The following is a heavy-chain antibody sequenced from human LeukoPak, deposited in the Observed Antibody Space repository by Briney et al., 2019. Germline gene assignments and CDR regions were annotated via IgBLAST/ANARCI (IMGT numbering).Heavy chain of an antibody. Sequence: SETLSLTCTISGGSVSDYYWSWIRQSPGKGLEWIGYIYHTGSTSYSPSLKSRVTISADTSQNQFSLKLSSVTAADTAVYYCARGRYSSSWLDYWGQGTLVTVSS. CDR3: ARGRYSSSWLDY. J-gene: IGHJ4*02. CDR1: GGSVSDYY. D-gene: IGHD6-13*01. CDR2: IYHTGST. V-gene: IGHV4-59*02.